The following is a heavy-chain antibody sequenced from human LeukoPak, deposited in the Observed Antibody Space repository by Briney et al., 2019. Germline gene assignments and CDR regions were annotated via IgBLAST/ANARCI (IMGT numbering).Heavy chain of an antibody. V-gene: IGHV1-2*02. Sequence: ASVRVSCEASGYTFTDYYMHWVRQAPGQGLEWMGWLNPNSGGTNYAQKFQGRVTMTRDTSISTAYMGLSRLRSDDTAVYYCARVAYNWNDPFDYWGQGTLVTVSS. CDR3: ARVAYNWNDPFDY. CDR2: LNPNSGGT. CDR1: GYTFTDYY. J-gene: IGHJ4*02. D-gene: IGHD1-20*01.